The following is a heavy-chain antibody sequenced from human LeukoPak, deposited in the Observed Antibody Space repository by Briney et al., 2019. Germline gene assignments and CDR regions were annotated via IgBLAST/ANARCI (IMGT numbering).Heavy chain of an antibody. CDR2: ISAYNGNT. Sequence: GASVKVSCKASGYTFTSYGISWVRQAPGQGLEWMGWISAYNGNTNYAKKLQGGVTMTTDTSTSTVYMELRSLRSDDTAVYYCARDEWELLPGGTNYWGQGTLVTVSS. CDR3: ARDEWELLPGGTNY. D-gene: IGHD1-26*01. J-gene: IGHJ4*02. CDR1: GYTFTSYG. V-gene: IGHV1-18*01.